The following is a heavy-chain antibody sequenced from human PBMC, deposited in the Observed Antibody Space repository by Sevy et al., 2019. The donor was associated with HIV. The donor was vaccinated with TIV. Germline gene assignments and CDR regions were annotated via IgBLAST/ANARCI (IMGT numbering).Heavy chain of an antibody. D-gene: IGHD5-18*01. V-gene: IGHV3-30-3*01. CDR3: ARGDVDTAMVTTRYYYGMDV. J-gene: IGHJ6*02. CDR1: GFTFSSYA. CDR2: ISYDGGNK. Sequence: GGSLRLSCAASGFTFSSYAMHWVRQAPGKGLEWVAVISYDGGNKYYADSVKGRFTISRDNSKNTLYLQMNSLRAQDTAVYYCARGDVDTAMVTTRYYYGMDVWGQGTTVTVSS.